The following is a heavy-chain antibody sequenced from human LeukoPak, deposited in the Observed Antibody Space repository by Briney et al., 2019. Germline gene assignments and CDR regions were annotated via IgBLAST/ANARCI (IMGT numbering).Heavy chain of an antibody. V-gene: IGHV3-30*04. CDR2: IMYDGSNK. Sequence: GGSLRLSCVASGFTLSRHPIFWVRQAPGKGLEWVTFIMYDGSNKYYADSVKGRFTISRDNSKNTLYLQMNSLRAEDTAVYYYARDVGPLDYWGQGTLVTVSS. J-gene: IGHJ4*02. CDR3: ARDVGPLDY. CDR1: GFTLSRHP. D-gene: IGHD1-26*01.